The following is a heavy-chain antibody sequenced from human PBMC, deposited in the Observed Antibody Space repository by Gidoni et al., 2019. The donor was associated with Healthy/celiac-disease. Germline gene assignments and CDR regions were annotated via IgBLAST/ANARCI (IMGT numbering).Heavy chain of an antibody. Sequence: EVQLVESGGGLVQPGRSLRLSCTASGFTFGDYAMSWVRQAPGKGLEWVGFIRSKAYGGTTEYAASVKGRFTISRDDSKSIAYLQMNSLKTEDTAVYYCTRDTLRVGVADWGQGTLVTVSS. D-gene: IGHD6-13*01. CDR2: IRSKAYGGTT. J-gene: IGHJ4*02. CDR3: TRDTLRVGVAD. V-gene: IGHV3-49*04. CDR1: GFTFGDYA.